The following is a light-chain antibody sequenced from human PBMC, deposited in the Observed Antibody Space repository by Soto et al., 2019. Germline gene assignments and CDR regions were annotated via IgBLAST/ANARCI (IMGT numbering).Light chain of an antibody. Sequence: QSALTQPPSASGSPGQSVTISCTGTSSDVGGSNYVSWYQQHPGKAPKLMIYEVNKRPSGIPDRFSGSKSGNTASLTVSGLQAEDEADYYCSSYADSNNWIFGGGTKLTVL. CDR1: SSDVGGSNY. V-gene: IGLV2-8*01. J-gene: IGLJ2*01. CDR3: SSYADSNNWI. CDR2: EVN.